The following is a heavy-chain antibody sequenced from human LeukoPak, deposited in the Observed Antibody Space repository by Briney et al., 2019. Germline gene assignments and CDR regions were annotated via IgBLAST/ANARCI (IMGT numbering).Heavy chain of an antibody. Sequence: GGSLRLSCAASGFTFSSYSMNWVRQAPGKGLEWVSYISSSSSTIYYADSVKGRFTISRDNAKNSLYLQMNSLRAEDTAVYYCASPEGGYKFSSWGQGTLVTVSS. CDR2: ISSSSSTI. CDR3: ASPEGGYKFSS. D-gene: IGHD5-24*01. V-gene: IGHV3-48*01. J-gene: IGHJ4*02. CDR1: GFTFSSYS.